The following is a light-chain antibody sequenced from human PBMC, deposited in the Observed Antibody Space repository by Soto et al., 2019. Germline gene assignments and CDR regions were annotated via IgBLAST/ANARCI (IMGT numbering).Light chain of an antibody. CDR3: QQYNNWPPCT. J-gene: IGKJ1*01. CDR1: HSVSSY. V-gene: IGKV3-15*01. Sequence: IVVTQSPYTVSFSTGERATLSCRASHSVSSYLAWYQQKPGQAPRLLIYGASTRATGIPARFSGSGSGTEFTLTISSLQSEDFAVYYCQQYNNWPPCTFGQGTKVDIK. CDR2: GAS.